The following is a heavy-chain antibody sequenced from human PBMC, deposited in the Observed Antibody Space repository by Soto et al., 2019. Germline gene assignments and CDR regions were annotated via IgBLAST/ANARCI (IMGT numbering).Heavy chain of an antibody. D-gene: IGHD3-3*01. CDR3: ASRSSTIFGMVIGGDD. V-gene: IGHV4-34*02. CDR1: GASLSGYY. CDR2: INHYGST. J-gene: IGHJ4*02. Sequence: QVQLQQWGAGLLKPSETLSLTCAVYGASLSGYYGRWIRQPPGKGLEWIGEINHYGSTNYNPSLECQVPISLDTSKNQVSLKLWSVSAAVAVVYYCASRSSTIFGMVIGGDDWRQGTLVTVSS.